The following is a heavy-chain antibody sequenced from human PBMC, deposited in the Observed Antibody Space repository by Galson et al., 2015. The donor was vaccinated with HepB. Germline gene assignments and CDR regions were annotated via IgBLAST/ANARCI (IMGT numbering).Heavy chain of an antibody. CDR1: GFTVSNNY. D-gene: IGHD5-12*01. V-gene: IGHV3-53*01. CDR2: IYSGGST. Sequence: SLRLSCAASGFTVSNNYMSWVRQAPGKGLEWVSIIYSGGSTYYADSVRGRFTISRDISENTLYLQMNSLGAEDTAVYYCARTARAGNTGYEFDIWGQGTMVTVSS. CDR3: ARTARAGNTGYEFDI. J-gene: IGHJ3*02.